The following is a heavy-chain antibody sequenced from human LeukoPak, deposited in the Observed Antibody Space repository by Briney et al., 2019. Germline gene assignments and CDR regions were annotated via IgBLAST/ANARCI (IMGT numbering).Heavy chain of an antibody. CDR2: INPSGGST. V-gene: IGHV1-46*01. D-gene: IGHD2-2*01. J-gene: IGHJ4*02. Sequence: ASVKVSCKASGYTFTNYYIHWVRQAPGQGLEWMGIINPSGGSTIYAQKFQGRVTMTRDTSTSTVYMELSSLRSDDTAVYYCARSVVSGDYWGQGTPVTVSS. CDR1: GYTFTNYY. CDR3: ARSVVSGDY.